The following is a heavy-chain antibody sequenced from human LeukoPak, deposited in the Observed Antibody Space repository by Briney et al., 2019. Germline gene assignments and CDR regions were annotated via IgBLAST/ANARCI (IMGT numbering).Heavy chain of an antibody. V-gene: IGHV3-23*01. Sequence: GGSLRLSCAASGFTFSSYAMSWVRQAPGKGLEWVSAISGSGGSTYYADSVKGRFTISRGNSKNTLYLQMNSLRAEDTAVYYCAASGYSSGWYYYWGRGTLVTVSS. D-gene: IGHD6-19*01. J-gene: IGHJ4*02. CDR2: ISGSGGST. CDR3: AASGYSSGWYYY. CDR1: GFTFSSYA.